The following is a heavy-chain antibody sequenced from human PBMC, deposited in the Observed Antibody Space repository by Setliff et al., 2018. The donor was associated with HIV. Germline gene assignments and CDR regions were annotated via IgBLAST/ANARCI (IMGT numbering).Heavy chain of an antibody. CDR1: GYTFNNYG. J-gene: IGHJ4*02. CDR3: ARGKTWLRFLDY. D-gene: IGHD5-12*01. CDR2: INTHSGYT. V-gene: IGHV1-18*01. Sequence: ASVKVSCKASGYTFNNYGISWVRQAPGQRLEWMGWINTHSGYTNYAQNVQGRVTVTMDTSTSTAYMELRSLKSDDTAVYYCARGKTWLRFLDYWGQGTLVTVSS.